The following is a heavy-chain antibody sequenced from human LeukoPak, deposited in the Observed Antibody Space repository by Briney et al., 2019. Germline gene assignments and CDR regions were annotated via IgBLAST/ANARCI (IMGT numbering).Heavy chain of an antibody. Sequence: GGSLRLSCAASGFTFSRYWMSWVRQAPGKGLEWVANIKHDGSEENSVDSVKGRFTISRDNAKNSLYLQMNSLRAEDTAVYYCVRDRGRASVDYWGQGTQVTVSS. CDR1: GFTFSRYW. V-gene: IGHV3-7*01. D-gene: IGHD1-26*01. CDR3: VRDRGRASVDY. CDR2: IKHDGSEE. J-gene: IGHJ4*02.